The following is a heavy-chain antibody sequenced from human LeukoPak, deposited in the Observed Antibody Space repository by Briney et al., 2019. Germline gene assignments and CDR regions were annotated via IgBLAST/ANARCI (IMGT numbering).Heavy chain of an antibody. CDR2: ISYDGSNK. CDR3: ATIVAKRGGTFDY. D-gene: IGHD5-12*01. J-gene: IGHJ4*02. CDR1: GFTFSSYG. Sequence: GGSLRLSCAASGFTFSSYGMHWVRQAPGKGLEWVAVISYDGSNKYYADSVKGRFTISRDNSKNTLYLQMNSLRAEDTAVYYCATIVAKRGGTFDYWGQGTLVTVSS. V-gene: IGHV3-30*03.